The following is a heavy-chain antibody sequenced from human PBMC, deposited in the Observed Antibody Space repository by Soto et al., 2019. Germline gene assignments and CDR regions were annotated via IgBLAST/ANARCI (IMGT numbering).Heavy chain of an antibody. D-gene: IGHD2-2*01. CDR1: GYTFTSYG. CDR3: AGGYCNSTSCPRPYYGMDV. Sequence: ASVKVSCKASGYTFTSYGISWVRQAPGQGLEWMGWISAYNGNTNYAQKLQGRVTMTTDTSTSTAYMELRSLRSDDTAVYYCAGGYCNSTSCPRPYYGMDVWGQGTTVTVSS. J-gene: IGHJ6*02. CDR2: ISAYNGNT. V-gene: IGHV1-18*04.